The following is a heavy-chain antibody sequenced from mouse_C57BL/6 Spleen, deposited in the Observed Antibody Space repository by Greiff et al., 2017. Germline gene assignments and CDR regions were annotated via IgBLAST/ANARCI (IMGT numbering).Heavy chain of an antibody. CDR1: GFSFNTYA. D-gene: IGHD4-1*01. V-gene: IGHV10-1*01. J-gene: IGHJ2*01. Sequence: DVHLVESGGGLVQPKGSLKLSCAASGFSFNTYAMNWVRQAPGKGLEWVARIRSKSNNYATYYADSVKDRFTISRDDSESMLYLQMNNLKTEDTAMYYCVRHGNFSLDYWGQGTTLTVSS. CDR3: VRHGNFSLDY. CDR2: IRSKSNNYAT.